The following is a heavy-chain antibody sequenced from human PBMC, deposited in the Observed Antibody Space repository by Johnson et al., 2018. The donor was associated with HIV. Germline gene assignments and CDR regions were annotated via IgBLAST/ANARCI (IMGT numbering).Heavy chain of an antibody. CDR3: ARDSGANWNYGAFDI. D-gene: IGHD1-7*01. J-gene: IGHJ3*02. Sequence: QVQLVESGGGLVKPGGSLRLSCAASGFSFSDYYMSWIRQAPGKGLEWVSYISGSGTNIYYADSVKGRFTISRDNAKKSLFLQMNSLRAEDTAVYYCARDSGANWNYGAFDIWGQGTMVTVSS. CDR2: ISGSGTNI. CDR1: GFSFSDYY. V-gene: IGHV3-11*04.